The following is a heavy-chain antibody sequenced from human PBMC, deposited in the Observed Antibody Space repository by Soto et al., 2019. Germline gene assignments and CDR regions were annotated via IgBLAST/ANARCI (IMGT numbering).Heavy chain of an antibody. CDR2: LGPDGRNT. V-gene: IGHV3-23*01. CDR3: VKQMTTWTDSFFDF. CDR1: EFSFSRYA. J-gene: IGHJ4*02. D-gene: IGHD4-17*01. Sequence: LRLSCVASEFSFSRYAMTWVRQAAGKGLQWVAGLGPDGRNTFYGESVRGRFTIPRDNSRNTLYLQMSSLRAEDTAVYFCVKQMTTWTDSFFDFWGQGIQVTVSS.